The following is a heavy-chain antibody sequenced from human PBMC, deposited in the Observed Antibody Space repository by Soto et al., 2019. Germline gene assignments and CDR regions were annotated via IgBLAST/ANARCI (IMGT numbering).Heavy chain of an antibody. Sequence: SETLSLTCAVSGGSISSSNWWSWVRQPPGKGLEWIGEIYHSGSTNYNPSLKSRGTISVDKSKNQFSLKLSSVTAADTAVYYCAREGIAARPDGWFDPWGQGTLVTVSS. CDR1: GGSISSSNW. V-gene: IGHV4-4*02. J-gene: IGHJ5*02. CDR3: AREGIAARPDGWFDP. CDR2: IYHSGST. D-gene: IGHD6-6*01.